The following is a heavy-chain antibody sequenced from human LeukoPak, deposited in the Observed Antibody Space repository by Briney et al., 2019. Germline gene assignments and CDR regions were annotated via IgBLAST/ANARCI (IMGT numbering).Heavy chain of an antibody. J-gene: IGHJ4*02. D-gene: IGHD4-17*01. CDR3: AHYGDYRFLYYFDC. CDR1: GFSLSTSGVG. V-gene: IGHV2-5*01. Sequence: SGPTLVNPTQTLXLTCTFSGFSLSTSGVGVRWIRQPPGKALEWLALIYWNDNKLYSPSLKSRLTITKDTSNNQVVLTMTNMDPVDTATYYCAHYGDYRFLYYFDCWGQGTLVTVSP. CDR2: IYWNDNK.